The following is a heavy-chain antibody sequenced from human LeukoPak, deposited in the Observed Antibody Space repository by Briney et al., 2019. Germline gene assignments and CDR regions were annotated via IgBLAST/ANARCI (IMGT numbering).Heavy chain of an antibody. J-gene: IGHJ4*02. V-gene: IGHV3-23*01. CDR2: ISGSAHST. CDR3: AKDLRYSGTYTGFDY. Sequence: PGGSLRLSCAASGFTFNTYAMSWVRQAPGKGLEWVSAISGSAHSTHYADSVKGRFTISRDSSKNTVYLQMNSLRAEDTAIYYCAKDLRYSGTYTGFDYWGQGTLVTVSS. CDR1: GFTFNTYA. D-gene: IGHD1-26*01.